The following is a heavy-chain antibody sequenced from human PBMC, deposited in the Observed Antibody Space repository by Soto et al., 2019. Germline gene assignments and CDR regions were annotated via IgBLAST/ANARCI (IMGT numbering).Heavy chain of an antibody. CDR1: GFTFSSYG. D-gene: IGHD2-8*02. CDR2: ISFDGDNK. Sequence: QVQLVESGGGVVQPGKSLRLSCAASGFTFSSYGVHWVRQAPGKGLEWVAGISFDGDNKYYADSVKGRVTISRDTSKNTLFLQMTSLRAEDTAVYYCARVLDHVLVRTPSNFDSWGQGTLVTVSS. V-gene: IGHV3-30-3*01. J-gene: IGHJ4*02. CDR3: ARVLDHVLVRTPSNFDS.